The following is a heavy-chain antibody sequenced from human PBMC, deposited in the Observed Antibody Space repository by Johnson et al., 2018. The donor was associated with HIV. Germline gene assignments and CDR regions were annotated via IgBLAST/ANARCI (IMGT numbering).Heavy chain of an antibody. J-gene: IGHJ3*02. V-gene: IGHV3-30-3*01. CDR3: AKDRTYYDSSAEDAFDI. Sequence: QVQLVESGGGVVQPGRSVRLSCAASGFTFNNYAMHWVRQAPGKGLEWVAVISYDGSNKYYADSVKGRFTISRDNSKNTLYLQMNSLRAEDTAVYYCAKDRTYYDSSAEDAFDIWGQGTMVTVSS. D-gene: IGHD3-22*01. CDR2: ISYDGSNK. CDR1: GFTFNNYA.